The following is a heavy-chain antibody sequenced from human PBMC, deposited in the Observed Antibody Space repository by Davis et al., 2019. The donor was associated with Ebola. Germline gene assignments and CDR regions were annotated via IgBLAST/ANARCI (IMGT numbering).Heavy chain of an antibody. Sequence: GGSLRLSCAASGFTFSSYAMSWVRQTPGKGLEWVANIKQDGSEKYYVDSVKGRFTISRDNAKNSLYLQMNSLRAEDTAVYYCAREGVQVRSSSWRTYYFDYWGQGTLVTVSS. CDR3: AREGVQVRSSSWRTYYFDY. CDR1: GFTFSSYA. V-gene: IGHV3-7*01. CDR2: IKQDGSEK. D-gene: IGHD6-13*01. J-gene: IGHJ4*02.